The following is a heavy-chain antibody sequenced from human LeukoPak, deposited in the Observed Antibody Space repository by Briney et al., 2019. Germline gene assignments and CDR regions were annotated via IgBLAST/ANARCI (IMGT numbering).Heavy chain of an antibody. J-gene: IGHJ2*01. CDR2: TYYRSKWLF. CDR3: ARISTAVGYFDL. CDR1: GDSVSSNSAT. V-gene: IGHV6-1*01. Sequence: SQTLSLTCAISGDSVSSNSATWNWIRQSPSRGLEWLGRTYYRSKWLFDYAVSVKSQITFNPDTSKNQFSLQLNSVTPEDTAVYYCARISTAVGYFDLWGPGTLVTVSS. D-gene: IGHD1-26*01.